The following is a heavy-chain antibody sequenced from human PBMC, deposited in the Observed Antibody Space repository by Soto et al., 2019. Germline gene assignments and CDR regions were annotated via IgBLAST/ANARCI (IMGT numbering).Heavy chain of an antibody. CDR1: GGYFRGYY. CDR2: INHSGST. V-gene: IGHV4-34*01. CDR3: ARDKFCGRFDY. J-gene: IGHJ4*02. D-gene: IGHD2-21*01. Sequence: QVQLQQWRAELFKLSETLSLTCAVYGGYFRGYYWTWIRQPPGTGLELIGEINHSGSTNYNPSLKRRVTMSVHTPKNQFSLKLPSVTAAATAVYCCARDKFCGRFDYWGQGTRFTVSS.